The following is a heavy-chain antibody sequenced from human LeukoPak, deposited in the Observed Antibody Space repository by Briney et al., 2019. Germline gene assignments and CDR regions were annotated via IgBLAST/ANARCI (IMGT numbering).Heavy chain of an antibody. Sequence: GGSLRLSCAASGLTVSNNYMSWVRQAPGKGLEWVSVIYSGDTTYYADSVKGRFTISRDNSKTTLYLQMNSLRAEDTAVYYCARITMVRETHAFDIWGQGTMVTVSS. CDR2: IYSGDTT. D-gene: IGHD3-10*01. J-gene: IGHJ3*02. CDR3: ARITMVRETHAFDI. V-gene: IGHV3-66*01. CDR1: GLTVSNNY.